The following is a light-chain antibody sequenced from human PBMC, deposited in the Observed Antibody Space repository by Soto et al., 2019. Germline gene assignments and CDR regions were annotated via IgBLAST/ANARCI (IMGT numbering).Light chain of an antibody. J-gene: IGKJ5*01. Sequence: EIVLTQSPCTLSLSPGERATLSCRASQSVSNNLAWYQQKPGQAPRLLIYGASTRATGIPARFSGSGSGTEFTLTISNLQSEDFAVYYCQQYKNWPRTFGQGTRLEIK. CDR1: QSVSNN. CDR2: GAS. CDR3: QQYKNWPRT. V-gene: IGKV3-15*01.